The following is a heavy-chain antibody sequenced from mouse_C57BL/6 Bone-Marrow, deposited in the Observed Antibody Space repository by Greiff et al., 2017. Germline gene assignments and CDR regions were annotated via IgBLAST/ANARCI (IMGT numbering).Heavy chain of an antibody. Sequence: VQLQQPGAELVKPGASVTVSCKASGYTFTSYWMHWVKQRPGQGLEWIGRIHPSDSDTNYNQKFKGKATLTVDKSSSTAYMQLSSLTSEDSAVYYCAIWGYDDYDYGVYYYAMDYWGQGTSVTVSS. V-gene: IGHV1-74*01. CDR3: AIWGYDDYDYGVYYYAMDY. J-gene: IGHJ4*01. D-gene: IGHD2-4*01. CDR2: IHPSDSDT. CDR1: GYTFTSYW.